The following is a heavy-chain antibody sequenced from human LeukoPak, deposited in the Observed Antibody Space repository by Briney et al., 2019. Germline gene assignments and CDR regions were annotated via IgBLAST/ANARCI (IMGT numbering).Heavy chain of an antibody. D-gene: IGHD5-24*01. CDR1: GGSISIYY. CDR3: AIGELATSRFRH. V-gene: IGHV4-59*08. CDR2: IYYSGST. J-gene: IGHJ4*02. Sequence: SETLSLTCTVSGGSISIYYWSWIRQPPGKGLEGIVYIYYSGSTNYNPSLKSRVTISVDTSKHQFSLGLGSVTSAHTGVYYCAIGELATSRFRHWRRGPLVTLSS.